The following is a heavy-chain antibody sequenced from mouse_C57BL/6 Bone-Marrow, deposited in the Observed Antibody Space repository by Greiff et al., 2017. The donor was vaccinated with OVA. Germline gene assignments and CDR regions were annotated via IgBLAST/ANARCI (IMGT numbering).Heavy chain of an antibody. Sequence: VQLQQPGAELVRPGSSVKLSCKASGYTFTSYWMHWVKQRPIQGLEWIGNIDPSDSETHYNQKFKDKATLTVDKSSSTAYMQLSSLTSEDSAVYYCAGYGSSPYYARDYWGQGTSVTVSS. CDR1: GYTFTSYW. CDR2: IDPSDSET. J-gene: IGHJ4*01. V-gene: IGHV1-52*01. D-gene: IGHD1-1*01. CDR3: AGYGSSPYYARDY.